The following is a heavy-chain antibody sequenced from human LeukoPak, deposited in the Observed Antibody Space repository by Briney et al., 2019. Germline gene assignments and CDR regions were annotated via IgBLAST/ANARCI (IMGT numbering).Heavy chain of an antibody. J-gene: IGHJ4*02. V-gene: IGHV1-69*04. D-gene: IGHD3-9*01. CDR2: IIPIFGIA. CDR3: ARGLTHYDILTGYYIDRPDY. Sequence: GASVKVSCKASGGTFSSYAISWVRQAPGQGLEWMGRIIPIFGIANYAQKFQGRVTITADKSTSTAYMELSSLRSEDTAVYYCARGLTHYDILTGYYIDRPDYWGQGTLVTVSS. CDR1: GGTFSSYA.